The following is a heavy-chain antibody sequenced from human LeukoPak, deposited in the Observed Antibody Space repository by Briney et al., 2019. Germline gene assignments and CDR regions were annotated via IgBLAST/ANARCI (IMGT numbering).Heavy chain of an antibody. CDR2: INHSGST. CDR1: GGSFSGYY. V-gene: IGHV4-34*01. D-gene: IGHD3-10*01. Sequence: SETLSLTCAVYGGSFSGYYWSWIRQPPGKGLEWIGEINHSGSTNYNPSLKSRVTISVDTSKNQFSLKLSSVTAADTAVYYCAGHYYYGSGSYDYWGQGTLVTVSS. CDR3: AGHYYYGSGSYDY. J-gene: IGHJ4*02.